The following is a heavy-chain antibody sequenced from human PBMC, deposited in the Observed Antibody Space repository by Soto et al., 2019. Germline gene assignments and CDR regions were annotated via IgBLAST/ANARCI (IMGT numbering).Heavy chain of an antibody. V-gene: IGHV3-23*01. J-gene: IGHJ6*02. CDR1: GFTFSSYA. Sequence: PGGSLRLSCAASGFTFSSYALSWVRQAPGKGLQCVSTVSGNGLSTYYADSVKGRFTISRDNSRNTLYLQMNSLRAEDTAEYYCAKVQGSGSGLYYFYYYGMDVWGQGTTVTVSS. D-gene: IGHD3-10*01. CDR3: AKVQGSGSGLYYFYYYGMDV. CDR2: VSGNGLST.